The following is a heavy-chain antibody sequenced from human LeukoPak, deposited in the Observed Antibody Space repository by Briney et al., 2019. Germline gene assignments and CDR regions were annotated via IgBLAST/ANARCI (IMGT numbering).Heavy chain of an antibody. J-gene: IGHJ4*02. Sequence: SETLSLTCTVSGGSISSGGYYWSWIRQHPGKGLEWIGYIYYSGSTDYNPSLKSRVTMSVDTSKNQCSLKLSSVTAADAAVYYCVREGYDSSGYFLDYWGQGTLVTVSS. CDR1: GGSISSGGYY. CDR3: VREGYDSSGYFLDY. D-gene: IGHD3-22*01. V-gene: IGHV4-61*08. CDR2: IYYSGST.